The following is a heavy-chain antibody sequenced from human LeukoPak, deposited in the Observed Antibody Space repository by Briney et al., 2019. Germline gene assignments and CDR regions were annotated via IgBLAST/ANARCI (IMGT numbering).Heavy chain of an antibody. Sequence: SETLSLTCSVSGGSISGSSYYWGWIRQPPGKGLEWIGSIYYSGSTYYNSSLQSRVTISVDTSKNQFSLKLSSVTAADTAMYYCARHAARGAPFNWFDPWGQGTLVTVSS. CDR1: GGSISGSSYY. J-gene: IGHJ5*02. CDR2: IYYSGST. CDR3: ARHAARGAPFNWFDP. D-gene: IGHD3-10*01. V-gene: IGHV4-39*01.